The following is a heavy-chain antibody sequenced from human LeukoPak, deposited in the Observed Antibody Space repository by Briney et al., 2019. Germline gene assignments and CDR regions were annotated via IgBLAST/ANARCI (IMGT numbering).Heavy chain of an antibody. D-gene: IGHD6-6*01. V-gene: IGHV4-59*08. J-gene: IGHJ4*02. CDR1: GGFISSLY. CDR2: IYYTGST. CDR3: ARHRAYSSSSPFDY. Sequence: SETLSLTCSVSGGFISSLYWSWIRQPPGKGLEWIGYIYYTGSTNYNPSLKSRVTIFVDMSKNQFSLRLSSVTAADTALYYCARHRAYSSSSPFDYWGQGTLVTVSS.